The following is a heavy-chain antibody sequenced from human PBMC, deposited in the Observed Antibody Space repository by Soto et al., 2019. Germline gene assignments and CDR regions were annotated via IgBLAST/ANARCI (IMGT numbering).Heavy chain of an antibody. D-gene: IGHD3-10*01. Sequence: QITLKESGPTLVKPTQTLTLTCTFSGFSLSTSGVGVGWIRQPPGKALEWLALIYWNDDKRYSPSLKSRLTITKDTTKNPLVLTITNMDPVDTATYYRAHKNRKVYYHLRPGAFDIWGQGTMVTVSS. CDR2: IYWNDDK. V-gene: IGHV2-5*01. CDR3: AHKNRKVYYHLRPGAFDI. CDR1: GFSLSTSGVG. J-gene: IGHJ3*02.